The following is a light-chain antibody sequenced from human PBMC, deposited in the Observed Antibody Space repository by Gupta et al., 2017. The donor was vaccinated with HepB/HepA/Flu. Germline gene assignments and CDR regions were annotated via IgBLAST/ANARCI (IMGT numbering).Light chain of an antibody. CDR1: QGITSD. V-gene: IGKV1-13*02. Sequence: AIQLTQSPSSLSASVGDRVTITCRASQGITSDLAWYQQRPGKAPKLLIYDVSSFQSGVPLRFSGSGSGTDFTLTISRLLPEDFATYYCQQFSTYPLTFGGGTKVEIK. CDR2: DVS. J-gene: IGKJ4*01. CDR3: QQFSTYPLT.